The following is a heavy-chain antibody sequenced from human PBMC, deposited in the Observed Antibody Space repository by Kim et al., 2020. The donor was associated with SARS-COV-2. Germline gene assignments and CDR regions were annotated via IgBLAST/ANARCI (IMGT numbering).Heavy chain of an antibody. V-gene: IGHV4-34*01. CDR3: ARAGTMVRGVIIRFDY. J-gene: IGHJ4*01. D-gene: IGHD3-10*01. Sequence: SETLSLTCAVYGGSFSGYYWSWIRQPPGKGLEWIGEINHSGSTNYNPSLKSRVTISVDTSKNQFSLKLSSVTAADTAVYYCARAGTMVRGVIIRFDYWG. CDR1: GGSFSGYY. CDR2: INHSGST.